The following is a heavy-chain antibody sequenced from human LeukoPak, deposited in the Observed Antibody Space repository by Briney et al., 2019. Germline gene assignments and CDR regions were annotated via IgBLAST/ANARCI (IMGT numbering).Heavy chain of an antibody. CDR2: INPNNDGT. CDR1: GFTFTGYY. J-gene: IGHJ4*02. Sequence: ASVKVSFEASGFTFTGYYMHWVRQAPGQGLEWMGRINPNNDGTNYAQKFQGRVSMTRDTSISTVYMELTRLRSDDTAVYFCAREREVAAGRSLDYWGQGTLVTVSS. CDR3: AREREVAAGRSLDY. D-gene: IGHD6-13*01. V-gene: IGHV1-2*06.